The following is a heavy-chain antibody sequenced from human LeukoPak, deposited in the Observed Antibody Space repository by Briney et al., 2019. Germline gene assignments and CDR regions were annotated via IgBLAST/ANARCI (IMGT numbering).Heavy chain of an antibody. CDR3: ARLRIIAVVPPARLDYFDY. CDR2: IYYSGST. CDR1: GGSISSGTYY. Sequence: SETLSLTCTVSGGSISSGTYYWGWIRQPPGKGLEWIGSIYYSGSTYYNPSLKSRVTISVDTSKNQFSLKLSSVTAADTAVYYCARLRIIAVVPPARLDYFDYWGQGTLVTVSS. V-gene: IGHV4-39*01. J-gene: IGHJ4*02. D-gene: IGHD2-2*01.